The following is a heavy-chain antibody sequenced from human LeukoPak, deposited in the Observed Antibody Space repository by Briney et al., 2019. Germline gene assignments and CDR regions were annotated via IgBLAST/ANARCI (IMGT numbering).Heavy chain of an antibody. V-gene: IGHV1-18*01. Sequence: ASVKVSCKASGYTFTSYGISWVRQAPGQGLEWMGWISAYNGNTNYAQKLQGRVTMTTDTSTSTAYMELSSLRSEDTAVYYCATDSPTPMIGGYWGQGTLVTVSS. CDR2: ISAYNGNT. CDR1: GYTFTSYG. J-gene: IGHJ4*02. D-gene: IGHD3-10*02. CDR3: ATDSPTPMIGGY.